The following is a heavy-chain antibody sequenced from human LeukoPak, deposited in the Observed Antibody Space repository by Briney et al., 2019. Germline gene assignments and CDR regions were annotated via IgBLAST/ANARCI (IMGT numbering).Heavy chain of an antibody. CDR2: IGAYNGNT. Sequence: GASVNASCKASGYTVTSYGISWVGQAPGQGLEWMGWIGAYNGNTNYAQKLQGRVTMTTDTSTTTAYMELGSLRSDDTAVYYCVRNGSYYGDAFDIWGHGTMVTVSS. CDR1: GYTVTSYG. V-gene: IGHV1-18*01. CDR3: VRNGSYYGDAFDI. D-gene: IGHD3-10*01. J-gene: IGHJ3*02.